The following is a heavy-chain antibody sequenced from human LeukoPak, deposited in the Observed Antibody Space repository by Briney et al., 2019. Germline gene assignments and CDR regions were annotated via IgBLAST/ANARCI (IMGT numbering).Heavy chain of an antibody. J-gene: IGHJ4*02. V-gene: IGHV1-69*04. CDR3: ARGARIVGATGYFDY. CDR1: GGTFSSYA. D-gene: IGHD1-26*01. CDR2: IIPILGIA. Sequence: SVKVSCKASGGTFSSYAISWVRQAPGQGLEWMGRIIPILGIANYAQKFQGRVTITADKSTSTAYMELSSLRSEDTAVYYCARGARIVGATGYFDYWGQGTLVTVSS.